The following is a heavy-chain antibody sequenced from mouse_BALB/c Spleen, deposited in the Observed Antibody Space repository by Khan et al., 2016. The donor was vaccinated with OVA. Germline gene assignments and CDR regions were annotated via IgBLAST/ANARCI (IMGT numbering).Heavy chain of an antibody. CDR2: IYPGDGRS. CDR3: ARNAYFGNYFDY. CDR1: GYTFTNYW. Sequence: QVQLQQSGAELVKPGASVKLSCKASGYTFTNYWVHWVKQRPGQGLEWIGEIYPGDGRSTYNEKFKTKATLTVDRSSSTAYMQLSSLTSEDSSVYSLARNAYFGNYFDYWGQGTTLTVSS. D-gene: IGHD2-10*01. J-gene: IGHJ2*01. V-gene: IGHV1S81*02.